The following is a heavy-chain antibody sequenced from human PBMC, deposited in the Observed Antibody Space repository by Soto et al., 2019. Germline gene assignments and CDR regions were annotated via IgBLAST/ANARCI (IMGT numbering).Heavy chain of an antibody. CDR2: VSAANGYT. V-gene: IGHV1-18*01. J-gene: IGHJ5*02. D-gene: IGHD6-19*01. CDR3: AKDRSIAVPEGS. Sequence: QVQLVQSGPEMKKPGASVKVSCKGSGFTFTNYGFNWVRQAPGQGLEWVGWVSAANGYTRSAQKFQDRLIMTTDSATNTAYMEVRGLGPDDTALYYCAKDRSIAVPEGSWGQGTLVIVSS. CDR1: GFTFTNYG.